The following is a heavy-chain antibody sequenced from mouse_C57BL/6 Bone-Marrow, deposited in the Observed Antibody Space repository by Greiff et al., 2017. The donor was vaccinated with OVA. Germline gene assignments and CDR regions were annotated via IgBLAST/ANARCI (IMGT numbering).Heavy chain of an antibody. CDR3: ARRNDGYYEGFDY. D-gene: IGHD2-3*01. J-gene: IGHJ2*01. CDR2: ISYSGST. Sequence: EVKLMESGPGLAKPSQTLSLTCSVTGYSITSDYWNWIRKFPGNNLEYMGSISYSGSTYYNPSIKSRISLTRDTSKNHEYLQLNSVTTEDTATYYCARRNDGYYEGFDYWGQGTTLTVSS. V-gene: IGHV3-8*01. CDR1: GYSITSDY.